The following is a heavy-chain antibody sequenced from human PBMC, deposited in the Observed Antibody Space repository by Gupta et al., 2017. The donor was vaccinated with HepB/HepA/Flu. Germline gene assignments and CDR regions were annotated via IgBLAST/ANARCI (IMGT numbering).Heavy chain of an antibody. D-gene: IGHD2-15*01. CDR3: AKVYCSGGRGPQSGAFDI. V-gene: IGHV3-23*01. CDR2: ISESGGST. CDR1: GFTFSSYA. J-gene: IGHJ3*02. Sequence: EVQLLESGGGLLQPGGSLRLSCTTSGFTFSSYAMSWVRQAPGKGLEWVSGISESGGSTYYADSVEGRFTISRDNSKKTHYLQMNNLRAEDTAVYYCAKVYCSGGRGPQSGAFDIWGQGTTVTVPS.